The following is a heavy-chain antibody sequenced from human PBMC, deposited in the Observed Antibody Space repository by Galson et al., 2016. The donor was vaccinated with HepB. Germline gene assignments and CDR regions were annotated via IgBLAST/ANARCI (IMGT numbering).Heavy chain of an antibody. V-gene: IGHV4-59*01. CDR2: IYHTGST. Sequence: SETLSLTCTVSGASMNRFYWSWIRQPPGKGLEWIGYIYHTGSTNYNPSIKSRVTISVDMSKNQFSLKLISMTAADTAVYYCARVYSSDWYSSFDSWGQGTLVTVSS. CDR3: ARVYSSDWYSSFDS. J-gene: IGHJ4*02. CDR1: GASMNRFY. D-gene: IGHD6-19*01.